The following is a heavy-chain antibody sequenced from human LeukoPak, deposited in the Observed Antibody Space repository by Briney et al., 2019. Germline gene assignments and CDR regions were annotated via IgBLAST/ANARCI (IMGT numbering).Heavy chain of an antibody. D-gene: IGHD1-14*01. V-gene: IGHV4-31*03. CDR3: ARGGDRRGFDF. CDR1: GGSISNGGYY. Sequence: TLSLTCTVAGGSISNGGYYWRWIREHPGKGLEWIDYIYDSGTPHHSPALQSRVTISVDTSDNKFSLNLLSLTAADTAVYYCARGGDRRGFDFWGQGTLVTVSS. CDR2: IYDSGTP. J-gene: IGHJ4*02.